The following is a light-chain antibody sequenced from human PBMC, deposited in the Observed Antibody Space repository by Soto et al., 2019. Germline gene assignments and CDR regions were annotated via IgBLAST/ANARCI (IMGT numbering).Light chain of an antibody. CDR1: QTISRY. CDR2: ASS. Sequence: DIQLTQSPASLSASVGDGVTITCRASQTISRYLNWYQQKPGTAPKLLIYASSTLQSGVPARFSGRGSGTDFTLTITNLQPEDFATYYCQQASSFPLTFGGGTKVEVK. CDR3: QQASSFPLT. V-gene: IGKV1-39*01. J-gene: IGKJ4*01.